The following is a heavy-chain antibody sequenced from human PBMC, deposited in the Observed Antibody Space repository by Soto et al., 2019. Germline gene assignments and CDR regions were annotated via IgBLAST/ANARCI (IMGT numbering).Heavy chain of an antibody. CDR2: ISWNSGSI. CDR1: GFTFDDYA. D-gene: IGHD2-2*01. J-gene: IGHJ4*02. V-gene: IGHV3-9*01. CDR3: ANGGQLITERGGY. Sequence: EVQLVESGGGLVQPGRSLRLSCAASGFTFDDYAMHWVRQAPGKGLEWVSGISWNSGSIGYADSVKGRFTISRDNAKNSLYLQMHSLRAEDTAMPYCANGGQLITERGGYWGQGTLATVSS.